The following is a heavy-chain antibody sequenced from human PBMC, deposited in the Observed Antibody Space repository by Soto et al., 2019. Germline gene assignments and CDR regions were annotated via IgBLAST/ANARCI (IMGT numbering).Heavy chain of an antibody. V-gene: IGHV4-39*01. J-gene: IGHJ4*02. CDR3: PIKYYYDSSGYQNFDL. D-gene: IGHD3-22*01. Sequence: PSETLSLTCTVSSGSISSSSYYWGWIRQPPGKGLEWIGSIYYSGSTYYNPSLKSRVTISVDTSKNQLSLKLHSVTAADTAVYYFPIKYYYDSSGYQNFDLWGQGMSVTVSS. CDR1: SGSISSSSYY. CDR2: IYYSGST.